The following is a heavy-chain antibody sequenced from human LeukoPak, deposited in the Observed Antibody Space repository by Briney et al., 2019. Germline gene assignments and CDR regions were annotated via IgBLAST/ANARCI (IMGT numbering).Heavy chain of an antibody. V-gene: IGHV1-69*01. D-gene: IGHD6-13*01. CDR1: GGTFSSYA. Sequence: ASVKVSCKASGGTFSSYAISWVRQAPGQGLEWMGGIIPIFGTANYAQKFQGRVTITADESTSTAYMELSSLRSDDTAVYYCARDTGAAAGTGGGFDYWGQGTLVTVSS. CDR2: IIPIFGTA. J-gene: IGHJ4*02. CDR3: ARDTGAAAGTGGGFDY.